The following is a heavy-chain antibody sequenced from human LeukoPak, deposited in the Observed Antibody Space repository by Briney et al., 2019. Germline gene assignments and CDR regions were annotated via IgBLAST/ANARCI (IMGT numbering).Heavy chain of an antibody. D-gene: IGHD6-19*01. CDR3: ARAGRYSSGWGDLFDY. CDR1: GDSISSSTYY. Sequence: SETLSLTCTVSGDSISSSTYYWGWIRQPPGKGLEWIGSIYYSGSTYYNPSLKSRVTISVDTSKNQFSLKLSSVTAADTAVYYCARAGRYSSGWGDLFDYWGQGTLVTVSS. CDR2: IYYSGST. J-gene: IGHJ4*02. V-gene: IGHV4-39*01.